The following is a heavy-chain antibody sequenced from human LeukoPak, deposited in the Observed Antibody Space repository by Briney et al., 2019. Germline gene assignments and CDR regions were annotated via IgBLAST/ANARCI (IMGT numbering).Heavy chain of an antibody. D-gene: IGHD6-19*01. J-gene: IGHJ3*02. CDR1: GYSFTTYW. CDR2: IYPGDSDT. CDR3: ARARSGWPHDAFDI. Sequence: GESLKISCKGSGYSFTTYWIGWVRQMPGKGLECVGIIYPGDSDTRYSPSFQGQVTISADKSISTAYLQWSSLKAEDTAVYYCARARSGWPHDAFDIWGQGTMVTVSS. V-gene: IGHV5-51*01.